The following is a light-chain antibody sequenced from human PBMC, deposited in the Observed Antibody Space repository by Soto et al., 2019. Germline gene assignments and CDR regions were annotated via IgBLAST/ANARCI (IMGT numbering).Light chain of an antibody. Sequence: DSKMTQSPSSLSASVGDRVTITCRASQSISIYLNWYQQKPGKAPKLLIYAASSLQSGVPSRFSGSGSGTAFPLTISSLQPEDFATYYCQQTYPTPLTFGQGTKV. CDR3: QQTYPTPLT. J-gene: IGKJ1*01. CDR2: AAS. CDR1: QSISIY. V-gene: IGKV1-39*01.